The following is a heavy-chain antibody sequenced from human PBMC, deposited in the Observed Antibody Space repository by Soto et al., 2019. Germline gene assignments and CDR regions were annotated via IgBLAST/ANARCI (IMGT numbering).Heavy chain of an antibody. D-gene: IGHD6-13*01. CDR3: ARDRGGVAAAGTVGFGDY. CDR1: GFTFNYYG. Sequence: QVQLVESGGGVVQPGRSLRLSCAASGFTFNYYGMHWVRQAPGKGLEWVAVIWYDGSNKYYGDSVKGRFTISRDNSKNTLYLQMNSLRADDTAVYYCARDRGGVAAAGTVGFGDYWGQGTLVTVSS. J-gene: IGHJ4*02. V-gene: IGHV3-33*01. CDR2: IWYDGSNK.